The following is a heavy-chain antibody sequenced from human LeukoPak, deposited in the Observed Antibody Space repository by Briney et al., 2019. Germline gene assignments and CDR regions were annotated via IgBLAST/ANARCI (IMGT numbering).Heavy chain of an antibody. CDR2: ISWNSGSI. D-gene: IGHD2-15*01. V-gene: IGHV3-9*01. J-gene: IGHJ4*02. Sequence: GRSLRLSCAASGFTFDDYAMHWVRQAPGKGLEWVSGISWNSGSIGYADSVKGRFTISRDNAKNSLYLQMNSLRAEDTALYYCAKDILGLGRVYWGQGTLVTVSS. CDR3: AKDILGLGRVY. CDR1: GFTFDDYA.